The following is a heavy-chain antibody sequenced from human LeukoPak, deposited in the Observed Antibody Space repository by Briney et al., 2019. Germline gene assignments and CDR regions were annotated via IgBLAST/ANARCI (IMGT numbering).Heavy chain of an antibody. CDR2: IYYSGST. D-gene: IGHD3-22*01. Sequence: SETLSLTCTVSGGSISSGGYYWSWIRQHPGKGLEWIGYIYYSGSTYYNPSLKSRVTISVDTSKNQFSLKLCSVTAADTAVYYCAREAEYYDSSGHVPWRYYYYMDVWGKGTTVTVSS. V-gene: IGHV4-31*03. J-gene: IGHJ6*03. CDR1: GGSISSGGYY. CDR3: AREAEYYDSSGHVPWRYYYYMDV.